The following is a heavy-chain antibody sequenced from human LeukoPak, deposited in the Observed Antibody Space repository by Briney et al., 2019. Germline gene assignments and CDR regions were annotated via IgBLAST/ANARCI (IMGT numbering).Heavy chain of an antibody. CDR3: ARAEHIVVVPRGLYLDS. D-gene: IGHD2-21*01. Sequence: PSETLSLTCAVYGGSFSDYYWSWIRQPPGKGLEWIGEINHSGSTNYNPSLKSRVAISVDTSKSQFSLKLNSVTAADTAVYYCARAEHIVVVPRGLYLDSWGQGTLVTVSS. CDR2: INHSGST. CDR1: GGSFSDYY. J-gene: IGHJ4*02. V-gene: IGHV4-34*01.